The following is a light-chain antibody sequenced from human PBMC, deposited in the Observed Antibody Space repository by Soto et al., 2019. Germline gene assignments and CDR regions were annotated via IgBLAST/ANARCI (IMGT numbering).Light chain of an antibody. CDR2: EVS. V-gene: IGLV2-14*01. Sequence: QSVLTQPASVSGSPGQSITISCTGTSNDIGHYNSVSWYQRHPAKAPKVMISEVSNRPSGISNRFSGSKSGNTAFLTISGLQAEDEADYYCASYTRTVTMIFGGGTKVTV. J-gene: IGLJ2*01. CDR3: ASYTRTVTMI. CDR1: SNDIGHYNS.